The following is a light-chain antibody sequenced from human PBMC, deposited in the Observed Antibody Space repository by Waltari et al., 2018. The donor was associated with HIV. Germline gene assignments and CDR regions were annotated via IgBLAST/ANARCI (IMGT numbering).Light chain of an antibody. V-gene: IGLV8-61*01. CDR2: NTN. CDR3: VLYMGGGISV. Sequence: QTVVTQEPSLSVSPGGTVTLTCGLSSGSVSTSHYAGWCRQTPGQAPRTLMYNTNTRSSGVPARFSGSILANKAALAITGAQADDESDYYCVLYMGGGISVFGGGTRLTVV. J-gene: IGLJ3*02. CDR1: SGSVSTSHY.